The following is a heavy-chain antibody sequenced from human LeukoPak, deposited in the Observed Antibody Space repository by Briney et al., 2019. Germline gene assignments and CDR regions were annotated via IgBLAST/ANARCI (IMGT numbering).Heavy chain of an antibody. CDR3: ARARCSGGSCHFDY. J-gene: IGHJ4*02. CDR2: IYYSGST. CDR1: GGSISSYY. Sequence: SETLSLTCTVSGGSISSYYWSWIRQPPGKGLEWIGYIYYSGSTNYNPSLKSRVTISVDTSKNQFSLKLSSVTAGDTAVYYCARARCSGGSCHFDYWGQGTLVTVSS. V-gene: IGHV4-59*01. D-gene: IGHD2-15*01.